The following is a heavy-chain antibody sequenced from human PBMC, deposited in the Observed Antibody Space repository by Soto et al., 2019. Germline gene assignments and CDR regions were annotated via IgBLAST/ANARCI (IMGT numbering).Heavy chain of an antibody. V-gene: IGHV3-30*18. CDR3: AKDLLRPGRAYGMDV. CDR2: ISYDGSNK. J-gene: IGHJ6*02. Sequence: QVQLVESGGGVVQPGRSLRLSCAASGFTFSSYGMHWVRHAPGKGLEWVAVISYDGSNKYYADSVKGRFTISRDNSKNTLYLQMNSLRAEDTAVYYCAKDLLRPGRAYGMDVWGQGTTVTVS. CDR1: GFTFSSYG.